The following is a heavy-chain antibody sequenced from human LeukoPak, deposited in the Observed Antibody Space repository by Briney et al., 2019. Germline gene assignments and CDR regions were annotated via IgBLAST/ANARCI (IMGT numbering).Heavy chain of an antibody. D-gene: IGHD4-11*01. CDR2: IIPIFGTA. Sequence: SVKVSCKASGGTFSSYATSWVRQAPGQGLEWMGGIIPIFGTANYAQKFQGRVTITADESTSTAYMELSSLRSEDTAMYYCARGRWDYTVTTLYYFDSWGQGTLVTVSS. V-gene: IGHV1-69*13. J-gene: IGHJ4*02. CDR3: ARGRWDYTVTTLYYFDS. CDR1: GGTFSSYA.